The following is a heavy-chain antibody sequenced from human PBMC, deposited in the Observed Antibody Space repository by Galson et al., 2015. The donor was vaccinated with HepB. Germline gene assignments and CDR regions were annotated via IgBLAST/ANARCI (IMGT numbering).Heavy chain of an antibody. Sequence: SLRLSCAASGFTFSDYAMSWVRQAPGKGLEWVLGISTTGGSTYYADSVKGRFTISRDNSKNMLYLQMNSLRAEDTAVYYCAKDGAVRGVDDAFDTWGQGTMVTVSS. J-gene: IGHJ3*02. V-gene: IGHV3-23*01. CDR1: GFTFSDYA. CDR3: AKDGAVRGVDDAFDT. CDR2: ISTTGGST. D-gene: IGHD3-10*01.